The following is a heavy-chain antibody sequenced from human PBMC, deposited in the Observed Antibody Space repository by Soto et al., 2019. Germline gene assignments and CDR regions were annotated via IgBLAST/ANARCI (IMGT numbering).Heavy chain of an antibody. V-gene: IGHV4-30-4*02. J-gene: IGHJ5*02. Sequence: SDTLSLTCTVSGGSISIGDYYWSWIRQPPGKGLEWIGYIYYSGSTYYNPSLKSRVTISVDTSKNQFSLKLSSVSAADTAVYYCARAFHDYGVGWFDPWGQGTLVTVSS. CDR1: GGSISIGDYY. D-gene: IGHD4-17*01. CDR2: IYYSGST. CDR3: ARAFHDYGVGWFDP.